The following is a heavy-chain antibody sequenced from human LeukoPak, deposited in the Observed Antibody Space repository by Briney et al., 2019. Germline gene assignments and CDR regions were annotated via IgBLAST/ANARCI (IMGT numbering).Heavy chain of an antibody. CDR2: INHSGST. CDR3: ATSGMATITGNWFDP. V-gene: IGHV4-34*01. D-gene: IGHD5-24*01. J-gene: IGHJ5*02. Sequence: SETLSLTCAVYGGSFSGYYWSWIRQPPGKGLEWIGEINHSGSTNYNPSLKSRVTISVDTSKNQFSLKLSSVTAADTAVYYCATSGMATITGNWFDPWGQGTLVTVSS. CDR1: GGSFSGYY.